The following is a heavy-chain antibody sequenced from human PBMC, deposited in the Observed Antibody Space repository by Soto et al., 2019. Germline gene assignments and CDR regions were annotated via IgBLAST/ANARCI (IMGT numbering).Heavy chain of an antibody. CDR1: GGSISSYYW. D-gene: IGHD2-21*02. V-gene: IGHV2-5*08. CDR3: VQSRCGGDCLLSYSSHSYFRLAV. J-gene: IGHJ6*02. CDR2: IYWDDDK. Sequence: TLSLTCTVSGGSISSYYWSWIRQPPGKALEWLALIYWDDDKRYSPSLKSRLTITKDTSKNQVVLTMTNMDPVDTATYYCVQSRCGGDCLLSYSSHSYFRLAVPGQGTTVTVSS.